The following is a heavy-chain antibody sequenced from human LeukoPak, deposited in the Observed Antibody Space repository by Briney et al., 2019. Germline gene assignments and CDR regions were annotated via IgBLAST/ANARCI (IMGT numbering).Heavy chain of an antibody. D-gene: IGHD3-9*01. Sequence: ASVKVSCKASGYTFTSYGISWVRQAPGQGLEWMGWISAYNGNTNYAQKLQGRVTMTTDTSTSTAYMELRSLRSDDTAVYYCARSGIGYDILTGYYTQAYFDYWGQGTLVTVSS. CDR1: GYTFTSYG. V-gene: IGHV1-18*01. CDR2: ISAYNGNT. J-gene: IGHJ4*02. CDR3: ARSGIGYDILTGYYTQAYFDY.